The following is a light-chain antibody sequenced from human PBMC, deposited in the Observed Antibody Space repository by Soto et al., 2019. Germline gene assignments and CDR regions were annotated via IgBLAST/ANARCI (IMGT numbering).Light chain of an antibody. CDR3: AAWDDSLNGWV. CDR2: SND. J-gene: IGLJ3*02. Sequence: QSVLTQPPAASGTPGQRVTISCSGSSSNIRSNTVHWYQQLPGTAPKLLIYSNDQRPSGVPDRFSASKSGTSASLAISGLHSEDDADYYCAAWDDSLNGWVFGGGTKLT. CDR1: SSNIRSNT. V-gene: IGLV1-44*01.